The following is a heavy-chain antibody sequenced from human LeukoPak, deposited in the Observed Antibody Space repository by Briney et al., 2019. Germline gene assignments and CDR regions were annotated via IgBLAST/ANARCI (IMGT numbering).Heavy chain of an antibody. Sequence: GASVKVSCKASGYTFTSYGISWVRQARGQGLEWMGGIIPIFGTANYAQKFQGRVTITTDESASTANMELSSLRSEDTAVYYCARPPRPYGSGSHAFDIWGQGTMVTVSS. V-gene: IGHV1-69*05. J-gene: IGHJ3*02. CDR2: IIPIFGTA. D-gene: IGHD3-10*01. CDR1: GYTFTSYG. CDR3: ARPPRPYGSGSHAFDI.